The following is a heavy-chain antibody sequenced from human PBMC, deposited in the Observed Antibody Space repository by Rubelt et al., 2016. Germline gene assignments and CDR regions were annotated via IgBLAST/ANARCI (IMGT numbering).Heavy chain of an antibody. D-gene: IGHD6-19*01. CDR3: ARDRRGGYSSGWYGDAFDI. Sequence: VQLVESGGGLVKPGGSLRLSCAASGFTFSNAWMSWVRQAPGKGLEWVAVIWYDGSNKYYADSVKGRFTISRDNSKNTLYLQMNSLRAEDTAVYYCARDRRGGYSSGWYGDAFDIWGQGTMVTVSS. CDR1: GFTFSNAW. CDR2: IWYDGSNK. J-gene: IGHJ3*02. V-gene: IGHV3-33*08.